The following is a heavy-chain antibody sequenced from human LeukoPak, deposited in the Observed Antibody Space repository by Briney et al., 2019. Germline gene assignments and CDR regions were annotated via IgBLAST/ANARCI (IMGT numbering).Heavy chain of an antibody. J-gene: IGHJ4*02. CDR3: ARGAVRGGTNFDY. CDR2: AYYRSKWYI. Sequence: SQTLSLTCAISGDSVSGSPAVWNWIRQSPSRGLEWLGRAYYRSKWYIDYAVTVKGRITITPDTSKNQFSLQLNSVTPEDTAVYYCARGAVRGGTNFDYWGQGTLVTVSS. CDR1: GDSVSGSPAV. V-gene: IGHV6-1*01. D-gene: IGHD3-10*01.